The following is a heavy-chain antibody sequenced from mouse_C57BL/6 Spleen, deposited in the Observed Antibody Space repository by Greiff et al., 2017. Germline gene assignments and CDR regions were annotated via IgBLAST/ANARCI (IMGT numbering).Heavy chain of an antibody. J-gene: IGHJ3*01. CDR3: ARGGYGRGFAY. Sequence: DVHLVESGGGLVKPGGSLKLSCAASGFTFSSYAMSWVRQTPEKRLEWVATISDGGSYTYYPDNVKGRFTISRDNAKNNLYLQMSHLKSEDTAMYYCARGGYGRGFAYWGQGTLVTVSA. CDR1: GFTFSSYA. CDR2: ISDGGSYT. D-gene: IGHD1-1*02. V-gene: IGHV5-4*01.